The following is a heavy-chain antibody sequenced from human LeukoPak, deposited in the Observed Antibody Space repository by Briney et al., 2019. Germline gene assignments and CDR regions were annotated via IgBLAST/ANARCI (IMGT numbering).Heavy chain of an antibody. J-gene: IGHJ4*02. D-gene: IGHD1-14*01. CDR3: ARNNGNFDY. CDR2: ISSSSSTI. V-gene: IGHV3-48*02. CDR1: GFTLSGSA. Sequence: GGSLKLSCAASGFTLSGSALYWVRQASGKGLEWVSYISSSSSTIYYADSVKGRFTISRDNAKNSLYLQMNSLRDEDTAVYCCARNNGNFDYWGQGTLVTVSS.